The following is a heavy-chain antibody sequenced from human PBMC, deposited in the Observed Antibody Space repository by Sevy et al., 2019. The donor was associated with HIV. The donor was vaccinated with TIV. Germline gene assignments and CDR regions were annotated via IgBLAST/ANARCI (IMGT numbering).Heavy chain of an antibody. J-gene: IGHJ3*02. CDR2: TYYRSKWYN. V-gene: IGHV6-1*01. Sequence: QSQTLSVTCAISGDSVSSNSAAWNWIMQSPSRGLEWLGRTYYRSKWYNDYAVSVKSRITINPDTSKNQFSLQLNSVTPEDTAVYYCARDRDEVDAFDIWGQGTMVTVSS. CDR1: GDSVSSNSAA. CDR3: ARDRDEVDAFDI.